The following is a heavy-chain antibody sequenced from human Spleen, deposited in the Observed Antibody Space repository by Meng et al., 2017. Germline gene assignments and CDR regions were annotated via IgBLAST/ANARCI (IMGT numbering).Heavy chain of an antibody. D-gene: IGHD2-21*01. CDR2: IGPYNGNT. J-gene: IGHJ4*02. CDR1: GNNFIRYG. CDR3: VRDDVDVQFDY. Sequence: QVQLVQSGDEVKKPGATVKVSCKTSGNNFIRYGLSWVRQAPGQGLEWMGWIGPYNGNTNYAPTFRGRVTMVTDTATTTAFMELRSLRSDDTAVYYCVRDDVDVQFDYWGQGTLVTVSS. V-gene: IGHV1-18*01.